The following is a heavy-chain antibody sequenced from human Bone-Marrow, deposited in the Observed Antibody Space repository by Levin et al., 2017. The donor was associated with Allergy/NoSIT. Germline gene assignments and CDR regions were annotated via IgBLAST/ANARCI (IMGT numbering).Heavy chain of an antibody. CDR1: GYTFTSYD. D-gene: IGHD2-15*01. V-gene: IGHV1-8*01. J-gene: IGHJ4*02. CDR2: MNPNSGNT. Sequence: GASVKVSCKASGYTFTSYDINWVRQATGQGLEWMGWMNPNSGNTGYAQKFQGRVTMTRNTSIRTAYMELSSLRSEDTAVYYCARGRYCSGGSCYGPGGDYWGQGTLVTVSS. CDR3: ARGRYCSGGSCYGPGGDY.